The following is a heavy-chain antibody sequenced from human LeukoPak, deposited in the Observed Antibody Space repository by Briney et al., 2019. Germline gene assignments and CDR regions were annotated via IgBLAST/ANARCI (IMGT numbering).Heavy chain of an antibody. V-gene: IGHV1-46*01. CDR1: GYTFTSYY. CDR2: INPSGGST. D-gene: IGHD1-1*01. CDR3: ARDRWDWNDSVNWSDP. J-gene: IGHJ5*02. Sequence: ASVKVSCKASGYTFTSYYMHWVRQAPGQGLEWMGIINPSGGSTSYAQKFQGRVTMTRDTSTSTVYMELSSLRSEDTAVYYCARDRWDWNDSVNWSDPWGQGTLVTVSS.